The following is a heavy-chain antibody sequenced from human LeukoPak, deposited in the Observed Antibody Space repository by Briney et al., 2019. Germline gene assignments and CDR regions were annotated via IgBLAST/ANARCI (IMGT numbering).Heavy chain of an antibody. V-gene: IGHV4-59*01. J-gene: IGHJ4*02. CDR1: GGSISSYY. CDR2: ISYRGTT. Sequence: SETLSLTCTVSGGSISSYYWSWIRQPPGKGLEWIGYISYRGTTNYNPSLKSRVTISVDTSKNQFFLKLSSVTAADTAVYYCARAGETATIVDYWGQGTLVTVSS. D-gene: IGHD5-24*01. CDR3: ARAGETATIVDY.